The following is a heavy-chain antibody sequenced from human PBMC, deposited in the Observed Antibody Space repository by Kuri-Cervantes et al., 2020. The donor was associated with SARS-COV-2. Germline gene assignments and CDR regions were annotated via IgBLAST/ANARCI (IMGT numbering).Heavy chain of an antibody. J-gene: IGHJ6*02. V-gene: IGHV1-2*04. D-gene: IGHD3-10*01. CDR2: INPNSGGT. Sequence: ASVKVSCKASGYTFSDYYMYWVRQAPGQGLEWMGWINPNSGGTNYAQKFQGWVTMTRDTSISTANMELSRLRSDDTAVYYCARGMVRGLIQYYYYGMDVWGQGTTVTVSS. CDR3: ARGMVRGLIQYYYYGMDV. CDR1: GYTFSDYY.